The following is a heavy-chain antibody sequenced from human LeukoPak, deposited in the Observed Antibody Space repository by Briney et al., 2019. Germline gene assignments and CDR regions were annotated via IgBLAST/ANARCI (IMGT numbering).Heavy chain of an antibody. CDR1: SDSITSYY. CDR2: IHYSGTT. V-gene: IGHV4-59*01. D-gene: IGHD1-26*01. CDR3: ARYSGSYSVDS. Sequence: SETLSLTCIVSSDSITSYYWNWIRQPPGKGLEWIGNIHYSGTTNYNPSLKSRVTISIDTSMNQFSLKLSSVTAADTAVYYCARYSGSYSVDSWGQGTLVTVSS. J-gene: IGHJ4*02.